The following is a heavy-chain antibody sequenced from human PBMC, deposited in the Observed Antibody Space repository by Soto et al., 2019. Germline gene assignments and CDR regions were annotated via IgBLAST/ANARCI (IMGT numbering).Heavy chain of an antibody. CDR1: GGSISSYY. V-gene: IGHV4-59*01. CDR2: IYYSGST. D-gene: IGHD1-26*01. CDR3: ARDVIVGATGNFDL. Sequence: QVQLQESGPGLVKPSETLSLTCTVSGGSISSYYWSWIRQPPGKGLGWIGYIYYSGSTNYNPTPKRRVTMSVDTSKNQFSLKLSSVTAADTAVYYCARDVIVGATGNFDLWGRGTLVTVSS. J-gene: IGHJ2*01.